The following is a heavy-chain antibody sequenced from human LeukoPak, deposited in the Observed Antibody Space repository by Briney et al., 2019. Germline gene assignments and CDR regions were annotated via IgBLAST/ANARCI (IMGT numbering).Heavy chain of an antibody. CDR1: GYTFTGYY. J-gene: IGHJ4*02. V-gene: IGHV1-2*02. D-gene: IGHD3-22*01. Sequence: GASVQVSCKASGYTFTGYYMHWVGQAPGQGLEGMGWINPNSGGTNYAQKFQGRVTMTRDTSISTAYMELSRLRSDDTAVYYCAREEDYDTDFDYWGQGTLVTVSS. CDR3: AREEDYDTDFDY. CDR2: INPNSGGT.